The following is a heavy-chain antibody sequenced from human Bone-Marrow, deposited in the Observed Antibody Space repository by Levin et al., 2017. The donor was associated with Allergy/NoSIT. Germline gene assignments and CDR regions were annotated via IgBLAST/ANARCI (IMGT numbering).Heavy chain of an antibody. D-gene: IGHD3-10*02. Sequence: SQTLSLPCSVSGASVTSATHYWAWIRQAPGKGLEWIATINFRGSTLYDPSLKSRVTISLDTSKSRFSLKLTSVTAADTAVYYCARLGCSGSFYYHYCDSWGQGTLVTVSS. CDR2: INFRGST. CDR3: ARLGCSGSFYYHYCDS. CDR1: GASVTSATHY. V-gene: IGHV4-39*01. J-gene: IGHJ4*02.